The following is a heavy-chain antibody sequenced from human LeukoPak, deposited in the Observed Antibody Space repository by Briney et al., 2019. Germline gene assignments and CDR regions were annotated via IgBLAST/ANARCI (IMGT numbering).Heavy chain of an antibody. CDR2: IIPIFGTA. D-gene: IGHD3-22*01. CDR3: AKYYYDSSGYEIPDY. J-gene: IGHJ4*02. V-gene: IGHV1-69*13. CDR1: GGTFSSYA. Sequence: LVKVSCKASGGTFSSYAISWVRQAPGQGLEWMGGIIPIFGTANYAQKFQGRVTITADESTSTAYMELSSLRSEDTAVYYCAKYYYDSSGYEIPDYWGQGTLVTVSS.